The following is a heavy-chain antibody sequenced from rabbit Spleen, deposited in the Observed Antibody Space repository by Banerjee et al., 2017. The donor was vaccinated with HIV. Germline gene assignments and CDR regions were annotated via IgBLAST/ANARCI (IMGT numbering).Heavy chain of an antibody. Sequence: QEQLVESGGGLVQPGGSLKLSCKASGFDFSNYGVTWVRQAPGKGLEWIGYIEPIFGNTYYANWVNGRFTISSHNAQDTLYLQMTSLTAADTAAYFCARDGYSSGWGFGYFKLWGPGTLVTVS. V-gene: IGHV1S47*01. CDR3: ARDGYSSGWGFGYFKL. CDR2: IEPIFGNT. D-gene: IGHD4-1*01. CDR1: GFDFSNYG. J-gene: IGHJ4*01.